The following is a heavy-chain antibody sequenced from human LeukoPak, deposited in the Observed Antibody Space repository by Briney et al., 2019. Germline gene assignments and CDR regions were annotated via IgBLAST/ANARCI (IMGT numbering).Heavy chain of an antibody. J-gene: IGHJ4*02. V-gene: IGHV4-38-2*02. CDR1: GYSISSGYY. CDR3: ARGPPDYGDYYFDY. D-gene: IGHD4-17*01. Sequence: SETLSLTCTVSGYSISSGYYWGWIRQAPGKGLEWIGSIYYSGSTYYNPSLKSRVTISVDTSKNQFSLKLSSVTAADTAVYYCARGPPDYGDYYFDYWGQGTLVTVSS. CDR2: IYYSGST.